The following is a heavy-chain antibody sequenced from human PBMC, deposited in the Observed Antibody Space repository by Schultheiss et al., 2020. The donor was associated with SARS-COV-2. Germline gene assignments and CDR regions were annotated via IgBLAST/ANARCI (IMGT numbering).Heavy chain of an antibody. CDR1: GFTFSSYE. J-gene: IGHJ6*02. D-gene: IGHD3-3*01. CDR3: ARDLPDYDFWSGYYYYGMDV. Sequence: GESLKISCAASGFTFSSYEMNWVRQAPGKGLEWVSYISSSGSTIYYADSVKGRFTISRDNAKNSLYLQMNSLRAEDTAVYYCARDLPDYDFWSGYYYYGMDVWGQGTTVTVSS. V-gene: IGHV3-48*03. CDR2: ISSSGSTI.